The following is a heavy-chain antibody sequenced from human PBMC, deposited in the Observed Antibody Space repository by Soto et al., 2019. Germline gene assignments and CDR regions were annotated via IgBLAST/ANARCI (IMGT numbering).Heavy chain of an antibody. D-gene: IGHD3-10*01. CDR2: IIPIFGTA. V-gene: IGHV1-69*13. J-gene: IGHJ4*02. CDR3: ARSVGITMVRGVIIPRNPFDY. Sequence: GASVKVSCKASGYIFTNYYMHWVRQAPGQGLEWMGGIIPIFGTANYAQKFQGRVTITADESTSTAYMELSSLRPEDTAVYYCARSVGITMVRGVIIPRNPFDYWGQGTLVTVSS. CDR1: GYIFTNYY.